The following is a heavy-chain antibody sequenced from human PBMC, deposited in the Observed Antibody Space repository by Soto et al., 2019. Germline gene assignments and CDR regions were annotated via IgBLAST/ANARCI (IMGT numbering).Heavy chain of an antibody. J-gene: IGHJ6*02. D-gene: IGHD3-10*01. CDR3: ARQGFGPLHGLVDV. Sequence: QVQLQESGPGLVKPSETLSLSCTVSGGSISSYYWSWFRQSPGKRMEGSGYVHHSWGSSYNPSLQSRVAISLDTSKSQFSLKVTSVTATDTAVYYCARQGFGPLHGLVDVWGQGTTVTVSS. CDR1: GGSISSYY. V-gene: IGHV4-59*08. CDR2: VHHSWGS.